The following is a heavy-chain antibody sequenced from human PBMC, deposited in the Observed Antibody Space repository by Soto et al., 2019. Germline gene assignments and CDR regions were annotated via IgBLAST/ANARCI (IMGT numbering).Heavy chain of an antibody. Sequence: EVQLVESGGGLVQPGGSLRLSCAASGFTVSSSYMNWVRQTPEKGLEWVSVIYGGGGTYYADAVKGRITISRHNSQNTVYRQMNSLIPEDTAVYYCAREAYYSGSGSVLDYWGQGALVTVSS. CDR1: GFTVSSSY. CDR3: AREAYYSGSGSVLDY. CDR2: IYGGGGT. J-gene: IGHJ4*02. D-gene: IGHD3-10*01. V-gene: IGHV3-53*04.